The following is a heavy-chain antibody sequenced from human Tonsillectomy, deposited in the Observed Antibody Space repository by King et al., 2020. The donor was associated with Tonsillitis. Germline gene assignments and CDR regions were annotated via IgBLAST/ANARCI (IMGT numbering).Heavy chain of an antibody. CDR2: IYSGGST. J-gene: IGHJ2*01. Sequence: QLVQSGGGLVHPGGSLRLSCAASGFTVSSSYMSWVRQAPGKGLEWVSVIYSGGSTYYADSVKGRFTISRDNSKNTLYLQMNSLRAEDTAVYYCARIIDDYGDYGYWYFDLWGRGTLVTVSS. CDR1: GFTVSSSY. CDR3: ARIIDDYGDYGYWYFDL. D-gene: IGHD4-17*01. V-gene: IGHV3-66*01.